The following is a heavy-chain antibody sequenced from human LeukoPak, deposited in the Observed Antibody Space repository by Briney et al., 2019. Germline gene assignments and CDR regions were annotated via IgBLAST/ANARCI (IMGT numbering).Heavy chain of an antibody. CDR1: GGSICSGDYF. Sequence: SETLSLTCTVSGGSICSGDYFWSWIRQPPGKGLEWIGYIYYSGSTFYNPSLKSRVTISVDTSKNQFSLKLSSMTAADTAVYYCARVVCTSTNCYAPSHLDYWGQGTLVTVSS. V-gene: IGHV4-30-4*01. D-gene: IGHD2-2*01. J-gene: IGHJ4*02. CDR2: IYYSGST. CDR3: ARVVCTSTNCYAPSHLDY.